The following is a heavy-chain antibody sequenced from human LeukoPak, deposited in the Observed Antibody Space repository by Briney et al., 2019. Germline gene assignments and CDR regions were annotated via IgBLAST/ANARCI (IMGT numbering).Heavy chain of an antibody. CDR1: GYTFTSYY. V-gene: IGHV1-2*04. CDR3: ARASSSGWYDYYYYYGMDV. Sequence: ASVKVSCKASGYTFTSYYMHWVRQAPGQGLEWMGWINPNSGGTNYAQKFQGWVTMTRDTSISTAYMELSRLRSDDTAVYYCARASSSGWYDYYYYYGMDVWGQGTTVTVSS. D-gene: IGHD6-19*01. CDR2: INPNSGGT. J-gene: IGHJ6*02.